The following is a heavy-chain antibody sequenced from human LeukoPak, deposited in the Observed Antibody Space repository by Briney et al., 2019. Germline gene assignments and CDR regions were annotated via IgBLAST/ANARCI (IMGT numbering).Heavy chain of an antibody. D-gene: IGHD6-19*01. J-gene: IGHJ4*02. V-gene: IGHV3-74*01. CDR3: ARDPSAVAGFFDY. Sequence: PGGSLRLSCAASGFTFSSYWMHWVRQAPGKGLVWVSRIEGDGSSTNYADSVKGRFTISRDNAKDTLYLQMNSLRAEDTAVYYCARDPSAVAGFFDYWGQGALVTVSS. CDR2: IEGDGSST. CDR1: GFTFSSYW.